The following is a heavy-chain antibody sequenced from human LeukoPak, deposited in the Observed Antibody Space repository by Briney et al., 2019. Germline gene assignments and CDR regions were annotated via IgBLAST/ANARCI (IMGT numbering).Heavy chain of an antibody. V-gene: IGHV4-31*03. J-gene: IGHJ3*02. CDR1: GGSISSGGYY. CDR2: IYYSGST. CDR3: ASQRPDSSGYYYGSRAFDI. D-gene: IGHD3-22*01. Sequence: SETLSLTCTVSGGSISSGGYYWSWIRQHPGKGLEWIGYIYYSGSTYYNPSLKSRVTISVDTSKNQFSLKLSSVTAADTAVYYCASQRPDSSGYYYGSRAFDIWGQGTMVTVSS.